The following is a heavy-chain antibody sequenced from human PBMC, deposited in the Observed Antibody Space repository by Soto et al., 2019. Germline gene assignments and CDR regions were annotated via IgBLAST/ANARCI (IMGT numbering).Heavy chain of an antibody. D-gene: IGHD5-18*01. CDR2: INSDGSSP. J-gene: IGHJ4*02. V-gene: IGHV3-74*01. CDR3: ARVNTAMGLGTNCDY. CDR1: GFTFSSYW. Sequence: GSLRLSCAASGFTFSSYWMHWVRQAPGKGLVWVSRINSDGSSPHYADSVKGRFTISRDNAKNTLYLQMNSLRAEDTAVYYCARVNTAMGLGTNCDYWGQGTLVTVSS.